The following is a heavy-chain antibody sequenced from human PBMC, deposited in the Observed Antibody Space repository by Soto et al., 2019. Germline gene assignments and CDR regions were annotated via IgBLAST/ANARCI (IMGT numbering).Heavy chain of an antibody. J-gene: IGHJ6*02. CDR2: MNPINGAT. D-gene: IGHD6-13*01. CDR1: GYDFTAYD. V-gene: IGHV1-8*02. Sequence: ASVKVSCKASGYDFTAYDINWVRQASGQGLEWMGWMNPINGATGTARRFQGRVSLSRNTATGTAYLELTSLRSDDTAVYYCGRGPSPRAPAGGTPYYYAMDVWGQGTTVTAP. CDR3: GRGPSPRAPAGGTPYYYAMDV.